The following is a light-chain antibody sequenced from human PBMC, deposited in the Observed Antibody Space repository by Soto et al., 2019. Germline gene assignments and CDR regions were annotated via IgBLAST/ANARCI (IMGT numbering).Light chain of an antibody. J-gene: IGKJ4*01. V-gene: IGKV1-5*03. CDR3: QQYESYPLT. Sequence: DIQMTQSPSILSASVGDRVAIACRASQSISVWLAWYQQKPGKGPKLLIYKTSNLEIGVPSRFSGSGSGTEFTLTISSLQPDDFATYYCQQYESYPLTFGGGTKVEIK. CDR1: QSISVW. CDR2: KTS.